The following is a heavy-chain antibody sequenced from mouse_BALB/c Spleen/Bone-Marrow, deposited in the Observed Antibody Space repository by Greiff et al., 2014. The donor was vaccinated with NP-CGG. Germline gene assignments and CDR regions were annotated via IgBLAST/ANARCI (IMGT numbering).Heavy chain of an antibody. D-gene: IGHD1-1*01. J-gene: IGHJ3*01. V-gene: IGHV1S126*01. Sequence: VQLQQSGPQLVRPGASVKISCKASGYSFTSYWMHWVKQRPGQGLEWIGMIDPSHSETRLNQMFKDKATLTVDKSSSTAYMQLSSPTSEDSAVYYCASYGSSPAWFAYWGQGTLVTVSA. CDR1: GYSFTSYW. CDR3: ASYGSSPAWFAY. CDR2: IDPSHSET.